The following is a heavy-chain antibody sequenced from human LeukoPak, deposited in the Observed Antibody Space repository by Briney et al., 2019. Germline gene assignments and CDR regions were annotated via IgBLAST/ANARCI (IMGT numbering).Heavy chain of an antibody. Sequence: PGGSLRLFCAASGFPFSSYVMTWVRQAPGKGLEWVSAISGSGGSTYHADSVKGRFTISRDNSKNTLYLQMNSLRAEDTAVYYCARVPPGGYSGSYFDYWGQGTLVTVSS. CDR2: ISGSGGST. CDR3: ARVPPGGYSGSYFDY. D-gene: IGHD1-26*01. V-gene: IGHV3-23*01. J-gene: IGHJ4*02. CDR1: GFPFSSYV.